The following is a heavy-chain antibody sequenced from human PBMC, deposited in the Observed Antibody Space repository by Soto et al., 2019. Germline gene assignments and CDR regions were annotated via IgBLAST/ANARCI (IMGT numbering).Heavy chain of an antibody. CDR2: IYYSGST. CDR3: ARLLWSRGDWFDP. D-gene: IGHD3-10*01. CDR1: GGSISSYY. Sequence: QVQLQESGPGLVKPSETLSLTCTVSGGSISSYYWSWIRQPPGKGLEWIGYIYYSGSTNYNPSLKRRVTISVDTSKNQFSRKRSSVTAADTAVYYCARLLWSRGDWFDPWGQGTLVTVSS. J-gene: IGHJ5*02. V-gene: IGHV4-59*08.